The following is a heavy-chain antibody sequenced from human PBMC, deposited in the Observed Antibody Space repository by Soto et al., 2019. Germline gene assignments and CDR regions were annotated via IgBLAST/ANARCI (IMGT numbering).Heavy chain of an antibody. Sequence: QVQLVQSGAEVKKPGSSVKVSCKASGGTFSSYIISWVRQAPGQGPEWMGRIIPIIGIANYAQKFKGTVTITADKSTSTAYMELSSLRCEDTAVYSCARGSGGGFDYWGQGTLVTVSS. CDR2: IIPIIGIA. D-gene: IGHD1-26*01. CDR1: GGTFSSYI. V-gene: IGHV1-69*02. J-gene: IGHJ4*02. CDR3: ARGSGGGFDY.